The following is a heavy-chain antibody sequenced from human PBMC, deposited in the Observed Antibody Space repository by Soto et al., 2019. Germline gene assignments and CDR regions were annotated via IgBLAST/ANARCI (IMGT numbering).Heavy chain of an antibody. CDR3: ARDLVDY. CDR2: INHSGST. CDR1: GGSFSGYY. V-gene: IGHV4-34*01. J-gene: IGHJ4*02. Sequence: SETLSLTCAVYGGSFSGYYWSWIRQPPGKGLEWIGEINHSGSTNYNPSIKSRVTISVDTSKNQFSLKLISVTAADTAVYYCARDLVDYWGQGTLVTVSS.